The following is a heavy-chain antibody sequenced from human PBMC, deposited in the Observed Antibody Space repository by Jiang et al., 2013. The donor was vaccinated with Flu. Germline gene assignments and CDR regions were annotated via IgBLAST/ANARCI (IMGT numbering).Heavy chain of an antibody. CDR2: ISWNSGSI. D-gene: IGHD2-21*02. J-gene: IGHJ4*01. Sequence: VQLVESGGGLVQPGRSLRLSCAASGFTFDDYAMHWVRQAPGKGLEWVSGISWNSGSIGYADSVKGRFTISRDNAKNSLYLQMNSLRAEDTALYYCAKALQGQHIVVVTAILDYWG. CDR3: AKALQGQHIVVVTAILDY. V-gene: IGHV3-9*01. CDR1: GFTFDDYA.